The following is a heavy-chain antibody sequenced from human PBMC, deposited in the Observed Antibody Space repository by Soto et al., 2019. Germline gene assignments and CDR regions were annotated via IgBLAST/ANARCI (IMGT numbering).Heavy chain of an antibody. CDR2: ISAYNGNT. J-gene: IGHJ4*02. D-gene: IGHD3-10*01. CDR1: GYTFTSYG. CDR3: ARDKGDGSGSYYGY. Sequence: QVQLVQSGAEVKKPGASVKVSCKASGYTFTSYGISWVRQAPRQGLEWMGWISAYNGNTNYAHKLQGRVTMTPDTATSTAYMELRSLRSDDTAVYYCARDKGDGSGSYYGYWGQGTLVTVSS. V-gene: IGHV1-18*01.